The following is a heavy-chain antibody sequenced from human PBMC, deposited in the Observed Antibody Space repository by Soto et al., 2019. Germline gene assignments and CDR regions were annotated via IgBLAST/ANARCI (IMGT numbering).Heavy chain of an antibody. V-gene: IGHV4-4*07. CDR1: GGSISSYY. CDR3: ARERSWPPFDY. CDR2: IYTTGST. Sequence: SETLSLTCTVSGGSISSYYWSWIRQPAGKGLEWIGRIYTTGSTNYNPSLKSRVTMSVDTSKNQFSLKLSSVTAADTAVYFCARERSWPPFDYWGQGTLVTVSS. J-gene: IGHJ4*02.